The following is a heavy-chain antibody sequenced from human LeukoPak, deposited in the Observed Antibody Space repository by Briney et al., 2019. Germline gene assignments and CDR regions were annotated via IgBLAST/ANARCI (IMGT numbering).Heavy chain of an antibody. CDR2: LYYSGST. Sequence: SETLSLTCSVSGGSISSYYWSWIRQPPGKGLEWIGYLYYSGSTNSNPSLKSRVTISVDTSKNQFSLKLSSVTAADTAVYYCARERITMVRGVISDYYYYYGMGVWGQGTTVTVSS. CDR1: GGSISSYY. J-gene: IGHJ6*02. D-gene: IGHD3-10*01. CDR3: ARERITMVRGVISDYYYYYGMGV. V-gene: IGHV4-59*12.